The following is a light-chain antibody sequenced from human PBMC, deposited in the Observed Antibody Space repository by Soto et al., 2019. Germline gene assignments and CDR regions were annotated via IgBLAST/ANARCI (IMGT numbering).Light chain of an antibody. Sequence: DIVLTQSPLSLSVTPGEPASFSCRANQSLLHLNGNNYLDWYLQKPGQSPHLLIYLGSNRAYGGPDRFSGSGSATDFTLKISRVEADDVRVYYCMQDQETPVTVGPGTKVDIK. J-gene: IGKJ3*01. CDR1: QSLLHLNGNNY. CDR2: LGS. V-gene: IGKV2-28*01. CDR3: MQDQETPVT.